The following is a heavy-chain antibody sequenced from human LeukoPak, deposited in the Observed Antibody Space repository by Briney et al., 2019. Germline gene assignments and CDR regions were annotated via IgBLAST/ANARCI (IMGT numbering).Heavy chain of an antibody. CDR2: ISYDGSNK. V-gene: IGHV3-30-3*01. CDR1: GFTFSSYA. Sequence: PGGSLRLSCAASGFTFSSYAMHWVRQAPGKGLEWVAVISYDGSNKYYADSVKGRFTISRDNSKNTLYLQVNSLRAEDTAVYYCARDANIWFGESYYFDYWGQGTLVTVSS. CDR3: ARDANIWFGESYYFDY. J-gene: IGHJ4*02. D-gene: IGHD3-10*01.